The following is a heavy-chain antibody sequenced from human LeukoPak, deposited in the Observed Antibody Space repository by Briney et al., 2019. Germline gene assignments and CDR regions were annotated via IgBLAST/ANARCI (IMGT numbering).Heavy chain of an antibody. V-gene: IGHV3-23*01. Sequence: GGSLRLSCAASGFTFSSYAMSWVRQAPGKGLEWVSAISGSGGSTYYADSVKGRFTISRDNSKNTLYLQMNSLRAEDTAVYYCAKDDSYSGSYYRGKVDYWGQGTLVTVSS. CDR2: ISGSGGST. CDR1: GFTFSSYA. J-gene: IGHJ4*02. CDR3: AKDDSYSGSYYRGKVDY. D-gene: IGHD1-26*01.